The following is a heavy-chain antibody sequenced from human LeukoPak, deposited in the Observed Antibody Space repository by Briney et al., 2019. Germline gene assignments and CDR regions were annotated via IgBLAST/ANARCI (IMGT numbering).Heavy chain of an antibody. V-gene: IGHV3-74*01. J-gene: IGHJ4*02. CDR1: GFTLNTYW. D-gene: IGHD2-21*01. Sequence: QPGGSLGLSWAAPGFTLNTYWSPWVGKAPGKGLVWVSRINGDGSTTTYADSVKGRFTISRDSAKNTLYLQMNSLRDDDTAVYYCARAGKYSYSSVDHCGQGTLVTVSS. CDR3: ARAGKYSYSSVDH. CDR2: INGDGSTT.